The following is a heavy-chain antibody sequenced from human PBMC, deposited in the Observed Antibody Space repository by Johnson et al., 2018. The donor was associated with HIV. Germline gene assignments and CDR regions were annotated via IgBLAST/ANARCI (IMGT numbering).Heavy chain of an antibody. CDR1: GFTFSSHG. CDR3: AKDSGYSSIYYKIGSFDI. V-gene: IGHV3-NL1*01. CDR2: ITGSGGST. D-gene: IGHD6-13*01. Sequence: QMQLVESGGGVVQPGRSLRLSCAASGFTFSSHGMHWVRQAPGKGLEWISLITGSGGSTYNADTVKGRFTISRDNSKNTLYLQMNSLRAEDTALYYCAKDSGYSSIYYKIGSFDIWGQGAMVTVSS. J-gene: IGHJ3*02.